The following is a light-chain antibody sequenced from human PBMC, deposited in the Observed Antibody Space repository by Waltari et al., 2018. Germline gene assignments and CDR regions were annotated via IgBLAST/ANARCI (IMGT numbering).Light chain of an antibody. Sequence: IVLTQSPATLSVSPGERATLSCRASQSVSSNLAWYQQKPGLAPRLLIYGASTRTTGSPARFSGSGSGTEFTLTIYSLQSEDFAVYSCQQYNNWPITFGQGARLEIK. CDR1: QSVSSN. V-gene: IGKV3-15*01. CDR2: GAS. CDR3: QQYNNWPIT. J-gene: IGKJ5*01.